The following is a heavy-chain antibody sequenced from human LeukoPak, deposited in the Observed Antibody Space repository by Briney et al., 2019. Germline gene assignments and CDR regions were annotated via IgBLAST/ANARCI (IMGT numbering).Heavy chain of an antibody. D-gene: IGHD1-1*01. J-gene: IGHJ4*02. Sequence: GGSLRLSCTASGFPFSDYSMNWVRQAPGKGPEWISYIGISSGNTKYADSVKGRFTISADNARNSLYLQMNSLRVEDTAVYYCARDHNYAFDNWGQGTLDSVSS. CDR3: ARDHNYAFDN. CDR2: IGISSGNT. V-gene: IGHV3-48*04. CDR1: GFPFSDYS.